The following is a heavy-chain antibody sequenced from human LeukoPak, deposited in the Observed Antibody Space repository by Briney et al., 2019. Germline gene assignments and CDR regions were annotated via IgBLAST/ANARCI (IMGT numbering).Heavy chain of an antibody. V-gene: IGHV3-30*04. CDR3: AREGGDTAMVTPYFDY. J-gene: IGHJ4*02. Sequence: GGSLRLSCAASGFTFSSYAMHWVRQAPGKGLEWVAVISYDGSNKYYADSVKGRFTISRDNSKNTPYLQMNSLRAEDTAVYYCAREGGDTAMVTPYFDYWGQGTLVTVSS. D-gene: IGHD5-18*01. CDR2: ISYDGSNK. CDR1: GFTFSSYA.